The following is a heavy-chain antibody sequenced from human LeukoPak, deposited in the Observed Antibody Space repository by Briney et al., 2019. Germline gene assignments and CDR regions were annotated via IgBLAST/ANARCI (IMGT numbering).Heavy chain of an antibody. CDR2: ISYDGGYQ. J-gene: IGHJ6*02. D-gene: IGHD3-16*01. Sequence: GGSLRLSCAASGFTFTSYGKHWVRQAPGKGLEWVTYISYDGGYQYYADSVKGRFTISRDNSKNTVYLQLNSLTPEDTAVYYCAKDRRMMSPHYGMDVWGQGTTVTVSS. CDR3: AKDRRMMSPHYGMDV. V-gene: IGHV3-30*18. CDR1: GFTFTSYG.